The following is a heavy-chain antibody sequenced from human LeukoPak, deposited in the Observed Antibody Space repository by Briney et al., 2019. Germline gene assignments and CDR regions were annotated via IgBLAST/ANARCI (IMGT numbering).Heavy chain of an antibody. V-gene: IGHV3-7*01. Sequence: PGGSLRLSCADSGFTFSTYWMTWVRQAPGKGLEWVANIKQDGSEKYYVDSVKGRFTISRDNAKNSLFLQMNSLRAEDTAVYYCARRFGSGSFENSEFDYWGQGTLVTVSS. CDR2: IKQDGSEK. J-gene: IGHJ4*02. D-gene: IGHD3-10*01. CDR1: GFTFSTYW. CDR3: ARRFGSGSFENSEFDY.